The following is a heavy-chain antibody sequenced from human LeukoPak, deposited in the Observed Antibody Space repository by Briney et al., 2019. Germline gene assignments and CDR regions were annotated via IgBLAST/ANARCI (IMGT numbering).Heavy chain of an antibody. CDR3: ARGLVIRQDDAFDI. V-gene: IGHV4-59*02. CDR2: IFYRGTA. J-gene: IGHJ3*02. CDR1: GASVSSYY. D-gene: IGHD3-9*01. Sequence: SETLSLTCTVSGASVSSYYWSWIRQAPGKGLEWIGYIFYRGTADYSPSLNRRVTLSVDTSKNQFSLQLSSLTAADTAVYYCARGLVIRQDDAFDIWGHGTMVTVSS.